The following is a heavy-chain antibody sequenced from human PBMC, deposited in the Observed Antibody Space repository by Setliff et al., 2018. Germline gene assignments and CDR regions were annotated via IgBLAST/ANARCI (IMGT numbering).Heavy chain of an antibody. V-gene: IGHV1-69*05. J-gene: IGHJ3*02. Sequence: SVKVSCKASGGSFRNSGSGWVRQAPGQGLEWIGGIVPIYGPAKYAQKFQGRVSMTRDTSISTAFMELSGLTSDDTAVYYCARELAINGFDIWGQGTMVTVSS. CDR3: ARELAINGFDI. CDR1: GGSFRNSG. D-gene: IGHD1-1*01. CDR2: IVPIYGPA.